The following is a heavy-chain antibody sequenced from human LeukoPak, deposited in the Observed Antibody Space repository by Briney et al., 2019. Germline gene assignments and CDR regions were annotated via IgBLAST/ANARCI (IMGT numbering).Heavy chain of an antibody. CDR1: GYTFTGYY. V-gene: IGHV1-2*02. CDR3: ARASNPPRFLEWLLSPSPLDY. J-gene: IGHJ4*02. D-gene: IGHD3-3*01. CDR2: INPNSGGT. Sequence: ASVKVSCKASGYTFTGYYMHWVRQAPGQGLEWMGWINPNSGGTNYAQKFQGRVTMTRDTSISTAYMELSRLRSDDTAVYYCARASNPPRFLEWLLSPSPLDYWGQGTLVTVSS.